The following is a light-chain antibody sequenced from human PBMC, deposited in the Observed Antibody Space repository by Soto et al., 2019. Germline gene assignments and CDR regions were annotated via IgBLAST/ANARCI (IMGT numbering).Light chain of an antibody. CDR2: EVS. J-gene: IGLJ1*01. CDR3: SSYTSSSTRV. V-gene: IGLV2-14*03. Sequence: QSVLTQPASVSGCPGQSITICCTGASSDVGAYDYVSWYQQHPDKAPKLMIYEVSNRPSGVSNRFSGSKSVNTATLTISGLQAEDEAEYYCSSYTSSSTRVFGTGTKVTVL. CDR1: SSDVGAYDY.